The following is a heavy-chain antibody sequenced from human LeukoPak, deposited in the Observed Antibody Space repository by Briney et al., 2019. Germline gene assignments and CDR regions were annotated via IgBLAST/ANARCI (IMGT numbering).Heavy chain of an antibody. J-gene: IGHJ3*02. CDR1: GFTFSSYA. V-gene: IGHV3-23*01. CDR3: ARHILGHCSGGSCYEGAFDI. Sequence: PGGSLRLSCAASGFTFSSYAMSWVRQAPGKGLEWVSAISGSGGSTYYADSVKGRFTISRDNSKNTLYLQMNSLRAEDTAVYYCARHILGHCSGGSCYEGAFDIWGQGTMVTVSS. CDR2: ISGSGGST. D-gene: IGHD2-15*01.